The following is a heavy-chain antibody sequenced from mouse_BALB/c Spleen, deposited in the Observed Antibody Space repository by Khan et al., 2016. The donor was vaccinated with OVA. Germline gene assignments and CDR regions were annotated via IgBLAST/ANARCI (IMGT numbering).Heavy chain of an antibody. CDR1: GFNIKDTH. D-gene: IGHD4-1*01. J-gene: IGHJ2*01. CDR2: IDPANDNS. CDR3: APAWTGDYFDD. Sequence: EVQLQQSGAELVKPGASVKLSCTASGFNIKDTHMHWVKQRPEQGLEWIGRIDPANDNSKYDPRFQGKATITADTSSNTAYLHLSSLTSEDTAVYSCAPAWTGDYFDDWGQGTTLTVSS. V-gene: IGHV14-3*02.